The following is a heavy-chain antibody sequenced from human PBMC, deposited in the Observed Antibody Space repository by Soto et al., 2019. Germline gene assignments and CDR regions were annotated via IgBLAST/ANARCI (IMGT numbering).Heavy chain of an antibody. CDR2: INAGNGNT. CDR1: GYTFTSYA. J-gene: IGHJ4*02. CDR3: ARGTVVTHFDY. V-gene: IGHV1-3*05. Sequence: QVQLVQSGAEEKKPGASVKVSCKASGYTFTSYAMHWVRQAPGQRLEWMGWINAGNGNTKYSQKFQGRVTITRDTSASPAYMELSSLRSEDTAVYSCARGTVVTHFDYWGQGTLVTVSS. D-gene: IGHD2-15*01.